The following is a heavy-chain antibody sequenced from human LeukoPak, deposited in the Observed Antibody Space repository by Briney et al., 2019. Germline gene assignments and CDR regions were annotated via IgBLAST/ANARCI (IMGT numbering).Heavy chain of an antibody. V-gene: IGHV3-23*01. D-gene: IGHD5-12*01. J-gene: IGHJ4*02. CDR2: ISGSGGST. Sequence: GGSLRLSCAASGFTFSSYAMSWVRQAPGKGLEWVSAISGSGGSTYYADSVKGRFTISRDNAKNSLDLQMNSLRAEDTAVYYCARIPSGYDSKDYWGQGTLVTVSS. CDR3: ARIPSGYDSKDY. CDR1: GFTFSSYA.